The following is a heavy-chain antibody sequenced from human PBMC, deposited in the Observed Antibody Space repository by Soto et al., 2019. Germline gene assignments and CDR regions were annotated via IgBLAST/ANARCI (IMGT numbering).Heavy chain of an antibody. V-gene: IGHV4-31*03. CDR2: IYHTGST. CDR1: GGSISTVAHY. D-gene: IGHD1-1*01. CDR3: ARATGTLRSRNCDY. J-gene: IGHJ4*02. Sequence: PPETLSLTYSVSGGSISTVAHYWTWIRQPPGKGLEWIGSIYHTGSTYYSKSLRSRLTMSVDTSKSQFSLRLSSVTAADTAVYYCARATGTLRSRNCDYWGQGSLVT.